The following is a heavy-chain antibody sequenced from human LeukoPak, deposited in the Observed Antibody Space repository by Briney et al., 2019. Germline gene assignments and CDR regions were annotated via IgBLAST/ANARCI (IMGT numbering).Heavy chain of an antibody. CDR2: INAGNGNT. D-gene: IGHD3-10*01. CDR1: GYTFTSYA. Sequence: ASVKVSCKASGYTFTSYAMHWVRQAPGQRLEWMGWINAGNGNTKYSQKFQGRVTITRDTSASTAYMELSSLRSEDTAVYYCARVLWFGVPSDAFDIWGQGTMVTVSS. CDR3: ARVLWFGVPSDAFDI. J-gene: IGHJ3*02. V-gene: IGHV1-3*01.